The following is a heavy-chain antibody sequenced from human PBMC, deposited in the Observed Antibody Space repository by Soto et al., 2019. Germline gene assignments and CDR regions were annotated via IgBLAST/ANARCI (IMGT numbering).Heavy chain of an antibody. D-gene: IGHD1-26*01. CDR2: ISESGGTT. Sequence: EVQLLESGGGVVQPGGSLRLSCAAAGFTFSSYAMSWVRQAPGKGLEWVASISESGGTTYYGDSVKGRLTISRDNSKNMLYLQMNSLRAEDTALYYCAKAYTYSGSHDRPDGMDVWGKATTVAVSS. CDR1: GFTFSSYA. V-gene: IGHV3-23*01. CDR3: AKAYTYSGSHDRPDGMDV. J-gene: IGHJ6*04.